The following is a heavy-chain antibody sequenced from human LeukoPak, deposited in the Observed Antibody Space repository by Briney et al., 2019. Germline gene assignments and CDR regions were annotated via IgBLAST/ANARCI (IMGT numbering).Heavy chain of an antibody. J-gene: IGHJ6*02. CDR3: ARRAYYYYGMDV. CDR1: GGSISTTSYY. Sequence: SETLSLTCTVSGGSISTTSYYWGWIRQPPGKGLEWIGNIYYNGSAYYNPSLKSRVTISVDTSINQFSLKLTSLTAADTAVYYCARRAYYYYGMDVWGQGTTVTVSS. V-gene: IGHV4-39*01. CDR2: IYYNGSA.